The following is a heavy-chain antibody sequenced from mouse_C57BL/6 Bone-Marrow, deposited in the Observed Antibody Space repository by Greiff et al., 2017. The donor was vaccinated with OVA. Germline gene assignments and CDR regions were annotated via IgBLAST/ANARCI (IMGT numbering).Heavy chain of an antibody. Sequence: QVQLQQSGPELVKPGASVKISCKASGYAFSSSWMNWVKQRPGKGLEWIGRIYPGDGDTNYNGKLKGKATLTADKSSSTAYMQLSSLTSEDSAVYFCASYYEDYFDYWGQGTTLTVSS. CDR1: GYAFSSSW. V-gene: IGHV1-82*01. CDR3: ASYYEDYFDY. D-gene: IGHD1-1*01. CDR2: IYPGDGDT. J-gene: IGHJ2*01.